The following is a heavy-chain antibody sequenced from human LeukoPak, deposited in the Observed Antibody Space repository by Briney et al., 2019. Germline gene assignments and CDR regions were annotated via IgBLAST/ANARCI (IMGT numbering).Heavy chain of an antibody. CDR1: GFTFDDHA. CDR2: ISWNCGRI. V-gene: IGHV3-9*01. CDR3: AKDKGSVTTGAFDI. J-gene: IGHJ3*02. D-gene: IGHD4-11*01. Sequence: PGRSLSLVCAPSGFTFDDHAMQRVRQAPGNGLEWIPVISWNCGRIGYADSVKRRFTITRDNSKKCQYLQINSIRADDTALYYCAKDKGSVTTGAFDIWGQGTMVTVSS.